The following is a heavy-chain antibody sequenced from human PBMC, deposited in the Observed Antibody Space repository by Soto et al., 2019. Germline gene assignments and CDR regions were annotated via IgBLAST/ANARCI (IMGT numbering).Heavy chain of an antibody. J-gene: IGHJ6*02. V-gene: IGHV3-49*03. CDR1: GFTFGDYA. CDR3: TREGYGSGSYYTYYYYYGMDV. CDR2: IRSKAYGGTT. D-gene: IGHD3-10*01. Sequence: GGSLRLSCTASGFTFGDYAMSWFRQAPGKGLEWVGFIRSKAYGGTTEYAASVKGRFTISRDDSKSIAYLQMNGLKTEDTAVYYCTREGYGSGSYYTYYYYYGMDVWGQGTTVTVSS.